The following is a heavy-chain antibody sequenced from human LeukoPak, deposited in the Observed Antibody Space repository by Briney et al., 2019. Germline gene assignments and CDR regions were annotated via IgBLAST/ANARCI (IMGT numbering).Heavy chain of an antibody. CDR3: ARTARVFDY. V-gene: IGHV4-4*09. J-gene: IGHJ4*02. CDR1: GGSISSHY. Sequence: PSETLSLTCTVSGGSISSHYWSWIRQAPGKGLECIGYIYISGATNYNPSLRSRVTLSLDPSRNQFSLRLTSVTAADTAVYYCARTARVFDYWGQGTLVTVSS. D-gene: IGHD3-10*01. CDR2: IYISGAT.